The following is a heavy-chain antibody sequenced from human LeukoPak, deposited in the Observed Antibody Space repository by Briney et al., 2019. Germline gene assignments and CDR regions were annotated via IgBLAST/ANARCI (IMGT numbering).Heavy chain of an antibody. CDR3: AREGGAVAGTGDY. V-gene: IGHV3-33*01. J-gene: IGHJ4*02. CDR1: GFTFSSYG. CDR2: IWYDGSKK. D-gene: IGHD6-19*01. Sequence: GGSLRLSCAASGFTFSSYGMHWVRQAPGKGLEWVAVIWYDGSKKYYADSVKGRFTISRDNSKNTLYLQMNSLRAEDTAVYYCAREGGAVAGTGDYWGQGTLVTVSS.